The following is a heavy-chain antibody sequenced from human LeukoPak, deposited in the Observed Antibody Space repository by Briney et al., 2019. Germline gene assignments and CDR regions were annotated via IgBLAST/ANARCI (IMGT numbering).Heavy chain of an antibody. CDR1: GGSISSSSYY. Sequence: SETLSLTCTVSGGSISSSSYYWGWIRQPPGKGLEWIGSIYYSGSTNYNPSLRSRVTISVDTSKNQFSLKLSSVTAADTAVYYCARGGYSNYFDYWGQGTLVTVSS. CDR2: IYYSGST. J-gene: IGHJ4*02. D-gene: IGHD5-18*01. CDR3: ARGGYSNYFDY. V-gene: IGHV4-39*07.